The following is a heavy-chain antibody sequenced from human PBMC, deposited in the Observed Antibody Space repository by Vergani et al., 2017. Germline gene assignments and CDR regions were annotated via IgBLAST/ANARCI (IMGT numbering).Heavy chain of an antibody. CDR2: IGVSDNSI. Sequence: DVRLVESGGGVVQPGGSLRLSCAASGFTFSAYSMNWVRQTPGKGLEWISYIGVSDNSIYYADSVMGRFAISRVNARNLLFLQMNSLRADDSALYFCVRDPDYSTFDSWGQGTLVTVS. V-gene: IGHV3-48*01. CDR3: VRDPDYSTFDS. D-gene: IGHD4-11*01. CDR1: GFTFSAYS. J-gene: IGHJ4*02.